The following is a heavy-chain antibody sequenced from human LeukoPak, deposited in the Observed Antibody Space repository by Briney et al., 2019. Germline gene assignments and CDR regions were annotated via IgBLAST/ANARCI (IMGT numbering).Heavy chain of an antibody. V-gene: IGHV4-39*01. CDR1: GGSIISNTYC. Sequence: PSETLSLTCTVSGGSIISNTYCWGWIRQPPGKGLEWIGSFCYSGSTYSNPSLKSRVTISVDTSKYQFSLKLSSVTAADTAVYYCARGGYYGSGNDFRFDPWGQGTLVTVSS. CDR3: ARGGYYGSGNDFRFDP. J-gene: IGHJ5*02. CDR2: FCYSGST. D-gene: IGHD3-10*01.